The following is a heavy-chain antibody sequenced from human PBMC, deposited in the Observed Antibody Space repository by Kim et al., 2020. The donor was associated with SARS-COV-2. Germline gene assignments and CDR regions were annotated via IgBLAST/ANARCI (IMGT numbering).Heavy chain of an antibody. CDR3: ARDSEPYCSSTSCYYYYYMDV. CDR2: IYSGGST. D-gene: IGHD2-2*01. J-gene: IGHJ6*03. V-gene: IGHV3-66*01. Sequence: GGSLRLSCAASGFTVSSNYMSWVRQAPGKGLEWVSVIYSGGSTYYADSVKGRFTISRDNSKNTLYLQMNSPRAEDTAVYYCARDSEPYCSSTSCYYYYYMDVWGKGTTVTVSS. CDR1: GFTVSSNY.